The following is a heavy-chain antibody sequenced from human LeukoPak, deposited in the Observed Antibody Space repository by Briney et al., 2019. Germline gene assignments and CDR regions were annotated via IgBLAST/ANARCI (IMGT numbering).Heavy chain of an antibody. V-gene: IGHV3-13*01. J-gene: IGHJ4*02. CDR2: IGTAGDT. CDR3: ARALPLSRYCSGGSCYPHPPDY. Sequence: GGSLRLSCAASGFTFSSYDMHWVRQATGKGLEWVSAIGTAGDTYYPGSVKGQFTISRENAKNSLYLQMNSLRAGDTAVYYCARALPLSRYCSGGSCYPHPPDYWGQGTLVTVSS. D-gene: IGHD2-15*01. CDR1: GFTFSSYD.